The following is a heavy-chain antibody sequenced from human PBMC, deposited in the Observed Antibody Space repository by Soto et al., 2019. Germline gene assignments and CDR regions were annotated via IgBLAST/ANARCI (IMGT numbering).Heavy chain of an antibody. V-gene: IGHV1-2*04. CDR1: GYTFTGYY. D-gene: IGHD2-15*01. Sequence: ASVKVSCKASGYTFTGYYMHWVRQAPGQGLEWMGWINPNSGGTNYAQKFQGWVTMTRDTSISTAYMELSRLRSDDTAVYYCARGRCSGGSCYSLYYYYYGMDVWAQGTTVTVSS. CDR3: ARGRCSGGSCYSLYYYYYGMDV. J-gene: IGHJ6*02. CDR2: INPNSGGT.